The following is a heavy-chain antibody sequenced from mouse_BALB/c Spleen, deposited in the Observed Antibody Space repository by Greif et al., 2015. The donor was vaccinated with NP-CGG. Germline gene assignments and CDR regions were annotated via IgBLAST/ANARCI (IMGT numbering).Heavy chain of an antibody. Sequence: EVNVVESGGGLVQPGGSMKLSCVASGFTFSNYWMNWVRQSPEKGLEWVAEIRLKSNNYATHYAESVKGRFTISRDDSKSSVYLQMNNLRAEDTGIYYCTRYGYDYAMDYWGQGTSVTVSS. J-gene: IGHJ4*01. CDR3: TRYGYDYAMDY. V-gene: IGHV6-6*02. CDR1: GFTFSNYW. D-gene: IGHD2-2*01. CDR2: IRLKSNNYAT.